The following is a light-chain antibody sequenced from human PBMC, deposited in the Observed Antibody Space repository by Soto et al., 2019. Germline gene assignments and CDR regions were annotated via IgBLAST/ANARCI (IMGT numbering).Light chain of an antibody. Sequence: DIQMTQSPSSLSASVGDRVTITCRASQNIRNYLNWYQQRPGKTPKLLVYAASNLRSGVPSRFSGSGSGTDFTLTISSLQPEDFGTYYCQQIHSTSSYTFGQGSRVDVK. CDR3: QQIHSTSSYT. J-gene: IGKJ2*01. CDR1: QNIRNY. CDR2: AAS. V-gene: IGKV1-39*01.